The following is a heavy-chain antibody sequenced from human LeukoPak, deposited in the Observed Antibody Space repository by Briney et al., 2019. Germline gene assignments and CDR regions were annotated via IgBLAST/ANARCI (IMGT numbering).Heavy chain of an antibody. CDR2: IYSGGST. D-gene: IGHD2-15*01. CDR3: ARDTRQYYFDY. V-gene: IGHV3-66*01. Sequence: ETLSLTCAVYGGSFSGYYWSWVRQAPGKGLEWVSVIYSGGSTYYADSVKGRFTISRDNSKNTLYLQMNSLRAEDTAVYYCARDTRQYYFDYWGQGTLVTVSS. J-gene: IGHJ4*02. CDR1: GGSFSGYY.